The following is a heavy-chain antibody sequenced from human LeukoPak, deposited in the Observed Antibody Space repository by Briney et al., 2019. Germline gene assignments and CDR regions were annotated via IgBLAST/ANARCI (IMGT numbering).Heavy chain of an antibody. CDR1: GGSFSGYY. D-gene: IGHD3-9*01. CDR2: ISSSGSTI. CDR3: ARDRGVYDILTGYLPV. J-gene: IGHJ4*02. V-gene: IGHV3-11*04. Sequence: LSLTCAVYGGSFSGYYWSWIRQPPGKGLEWVSYISSSGSTIYYADSVKGRFTISRDNAKNSLYLQMNSLRAEDTAVYYCARDRGVYDILTGYLPVWGQGTLVTVSS.